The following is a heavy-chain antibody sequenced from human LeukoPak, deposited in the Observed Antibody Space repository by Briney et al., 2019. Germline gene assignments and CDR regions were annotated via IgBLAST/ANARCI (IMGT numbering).Heavy chain of an antibody. CDR2: INHSGST. J-gene: IGHJ4*02. CDR1: GGSFSGYY. D-gene: IGHD2-15*01. V-gene: IGHV4-34*01. CDR3: ARGLGYCSGNTCLTYFDY. Sequence: SETLSLTCAVYGGSFSGYYWSWIRQPPGKGLEWIGEINHSGSTNYNPSLKSRVTISVDTSKNQLSLKLSSVTAADTAVYYCARGLGYCSGNTCLTYFDYWGQGTLVTVSS.